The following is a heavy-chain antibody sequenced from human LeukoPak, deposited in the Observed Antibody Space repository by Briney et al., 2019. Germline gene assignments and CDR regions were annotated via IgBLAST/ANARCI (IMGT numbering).Heavy chain of an antibody. Sequence: SETLSLTCTVSGGSISSYYWSWIRQPPGKGLEWIGYIYYSGSTNYNPSLKSRVTISVDTSKNQFSLKLSSVTAADTAVYYCARDQGGGGYSGYAIDYWGRGTLVTVSS. D-gene: IGHD5-12*01. CDR1: GGSISSYY. V-gene: IGHV4-59*01. CDR3: ARDQGGGGYSGYAIDY. CDR2: IYYSGST. J-gene: IGHJ4*02.